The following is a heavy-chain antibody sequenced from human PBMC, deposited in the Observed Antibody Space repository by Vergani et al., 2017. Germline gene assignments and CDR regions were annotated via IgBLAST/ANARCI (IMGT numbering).Heavy chain of an antibody. D-gene: IGHD1-26*01. J-gene: IGHJ4*02. CDR1: GGSISSYY. V-gene: IGHV4-39*01. CDR2: IYYSGST. Sequence: QVQLQESGPGLVKPSETLSLTCTVSGGSISSYYWSWIRQPPGKGLEWIGSIYYSGSTYYNPSLKSRVTISVDTSKNQFSLKLSSVTAADTAVYYCARHRRGSYSPADYWGQGTLVTVSS. CDR3: ARHRRGSYSPADY.